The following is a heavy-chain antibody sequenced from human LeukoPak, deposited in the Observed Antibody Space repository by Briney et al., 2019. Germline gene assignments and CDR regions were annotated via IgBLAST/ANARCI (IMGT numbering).Heavy chain of an antibody. V-gene: IGHV4-59*01. CDR3: ARSRRSGGGYYMDV. Sequence: SETLSLTCTVSGGSISSYYWSWIRQPPGKGLEWIGYIYYSGSTNYNPSLKSQVTISVDTSKSQFSLKLSSVTAADTAVYYCARSRRSGGGYYMDVWGKGTTVTVSS. CDR2: IYYSGST. J-gene: IGHJ6*03. CDR1: GGSISSYY. D-gene: IGHD3-3*01.